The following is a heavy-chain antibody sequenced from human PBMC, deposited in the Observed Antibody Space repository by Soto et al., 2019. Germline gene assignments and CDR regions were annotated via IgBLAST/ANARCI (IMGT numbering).Heavy chain of an antibody. V-gene: IGHV3-23*01. Sequence: SGGSLRLSCAASGFTFSSYAMSWVRQAPGKGLEWVSAISGSGGSTYYADSVKGRLTISRDNSKNTLYLQMNSLRAEDTAVYYCAKVGDGYSSSWYGYNWFDPWGQGTLVTVSS. CDR2: ISGSGGST. CDR1: GFTFSSYA. J-gene: IGHJ5*02. CDR3: AKVGDGYSSSWYGYNWFDP. D-gene: IGHD6-13*01.